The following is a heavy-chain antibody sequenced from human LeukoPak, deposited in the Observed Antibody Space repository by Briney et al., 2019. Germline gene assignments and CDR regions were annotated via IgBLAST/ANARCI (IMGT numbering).Heavy chain of an antibody. D-gene: IGHD3-3*01. V-gene: IGHV3-74*01. CDR3: ARDYRNYYDFWSGYSYYFDY. CDR2: MNSDGSST. Sequence: VGSLRLSCAASGFTFSSYWMHWGRQAPGKGLVWGSRMNSDGSSTSYADSVKGRFTISRDNAKNTLYLQMNSLSAEDTAVYYCARDYRNYYDFWSGYSYYFDYWGQGTLVTVSS. J-gene: IGHJ4*02. CDR1: GFTFSSYW.